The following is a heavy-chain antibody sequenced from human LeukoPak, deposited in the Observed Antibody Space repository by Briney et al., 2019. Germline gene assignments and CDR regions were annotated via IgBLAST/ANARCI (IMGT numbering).Heavy chain of an antibody. D-gene: IGHD3-9*01. V-gene: IGHV1-2*02. CDR3: ARGVLPMNLGYFDWLPSSSDYFDY. J-gene: IGHJ4*02. CDR2: INPNSGGT. CDR1: GYTFTGYY. Sequence: GAPVKVSCKASGYTFTGYYMHWVRQAPGQGLEWMGWINPNSGGTNYAQKFQGRVTMTRDASISTAYMELSRLRSDDTAVYYCARGVLPMNLGYFDWLPSSSDYFDYWGQGTLVTVSS.